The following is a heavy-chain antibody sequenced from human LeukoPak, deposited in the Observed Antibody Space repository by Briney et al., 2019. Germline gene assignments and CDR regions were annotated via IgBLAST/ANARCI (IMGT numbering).Heavy chain of an antibody. J-gene: IGHJ5*02. CDR3: ARSSGYYYDSSGYYYLNWFDP. V-gene: IGHV4-39*06. CDR2: IYYSGSP. Sequence: SETLSLTCTVSGGSISSNSYYWGWIRQPPGKGLEWIGSIYYSGSPYYNPSLKSRVTMSVDTSKNQLALKLSSVTAADTAVYYCARSSGYYYDSSGYYYLNWFDPWGQGTLVTVSS. D-gene: IGHD3-22*01. CDR1: GGSISSNSYY.